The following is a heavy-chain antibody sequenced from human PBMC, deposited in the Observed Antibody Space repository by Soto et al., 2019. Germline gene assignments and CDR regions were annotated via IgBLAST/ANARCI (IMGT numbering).Heavy chain of an antibody. V-gene: IGHV6-1*01. CDR3: GILEGLATISYYFDY. J-gene: IGHJ4*02. D-gene: IGHD1-1*01. CDR1: GDSVSSNSAA. Sequence: SQTLSLTCAISGDSVSSNSAAWNWIRQSPSRGLEWLGRTYYRSKWYNDYAVSVKSRITINPDTSKNQFSLQLMSLSAADTAVYYCGILEGLATISYYFDYWGQGSLVTVSS. CDR2: TYYRSKWYN.